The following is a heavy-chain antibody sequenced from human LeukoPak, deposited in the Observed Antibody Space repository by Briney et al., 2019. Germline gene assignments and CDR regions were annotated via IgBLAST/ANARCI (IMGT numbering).Heavy chain of an antibody. D-gene: IGHD3-22*01. CDR1: SGSISTSNYY. V-gene: IGHV4-39*07. J-gene: IGHJ3*01. CDR3: ARDAPFYYHSSGYSAAEDAFDV. Sequence: SETLSLTCTVSSGSISTSNYYWGWVRQPPGKGLEWIGSMYHSGSTYYNPSLKSRVTISIDTSKNKFSLKLTAVTAADTAIYYCARDAPFYYHSSGYSAAEDAFDVWGHGTMVSVSS. CDR2: MYHSGST.